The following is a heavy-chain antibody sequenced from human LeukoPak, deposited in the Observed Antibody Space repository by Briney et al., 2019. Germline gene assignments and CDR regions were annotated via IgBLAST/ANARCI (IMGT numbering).Heavy chain of an antibody. CDR1: GGSITSSTIY. CDR3: ATGASGAQQLAPC. D-gene: IGHD6-13*01. CDR2: MYYSGIT. Sequence: SETLSLTCTVSGGSITSSTIYWGWIRQPPGKGLEWIGSMYYSGITYYNPYLRSRVTISLDTSKNQFSLKPSSVTAADTAVYYCATGASGAQQLAPCWGQGTLVTVSS. J-gene: IGHJ4*02. V-gene: IGHV4-39*01.